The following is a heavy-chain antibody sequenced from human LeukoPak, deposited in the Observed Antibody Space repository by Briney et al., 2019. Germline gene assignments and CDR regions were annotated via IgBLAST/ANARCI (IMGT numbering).Heavy chain of an antibody. Sequence: GSLRLSCAASGITFSNYAMSWVRQAPGKGLEWVAVISYDGSNKYYADSVKGRFTISRDNSKNTLYLQMNSLRAEDTAVYYCARGSPMIVVVINCVYWGQGTLVTVSS. CDR1: GITFSNYA. CDR3: ARGSPMIVVVINCVY. D-gene: IGHD3-22*01. V-gene: IGHV3-30-3*01. CDR2: ISYDGSNK. J-gene: IGHJ4*02.